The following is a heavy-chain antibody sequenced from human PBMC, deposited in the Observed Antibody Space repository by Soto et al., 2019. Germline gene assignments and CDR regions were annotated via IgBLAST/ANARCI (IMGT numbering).Heavy chain of an antibody. CDR3: ARVRQYYYDSSGYYNWFDP. Sequence: SETLSLTCTVSGCSISSYYWSWIRQPPGKGLEWIGYIYYSGSTNYNPSLKSRVTISVDTSKNQFSLKLSSVTAADTAVYYCARVRQYYYDSSGYYNWFDPWGQGTLVTVSS. D-gene: IGHD3-22*01. J-gene: IGHJ5*02. CDR2: IYYSGST. V-gene: IGHV4-59*01. CDR1: GCSISSYY.